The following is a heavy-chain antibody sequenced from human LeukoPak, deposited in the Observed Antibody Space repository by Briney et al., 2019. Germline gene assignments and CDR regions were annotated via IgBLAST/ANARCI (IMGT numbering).Heavy chain of an antibody. V-gene: IGHV1-2*02. J-gene: IGHJ6*03. Sequence: ASVKVSCKASGYTFTGYYMHWVRQAPGQGLEWMGWINPNSGGTDYAQKFQGRVTMTRDTSISTAYMELSRLRSDDTAVYYCARDKIRSYGDYVPYYYYYMDVWGKGTTVTISS. CDR2: INPNSGGT. D-gene: IGHD4-17*01. CDR1: GYTFTGYY. CDR3: ARDKIRSYGDYVPYYYYYMDV.